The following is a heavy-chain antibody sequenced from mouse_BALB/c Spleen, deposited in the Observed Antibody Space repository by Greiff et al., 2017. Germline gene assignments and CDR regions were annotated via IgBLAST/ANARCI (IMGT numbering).Heavy chain of an antibody. CDR2: ISSGGGNT. CDR3: ARSGDDRAWCAY. CDR1: GFTFSSFT. Sequence: EVKLVESGGGLVKPGGSLKLSCAASGFTFSSFTMSWVRQTPEKRLEWVATISSGGGNTYYPDSVKGRFTISRDNAKNNLYLQMSSLRSEDTAVDYCARSGDDRAWCAYWGQGTLVTVSA. D-gene: IGHD2-12*01. V-gene: IGHV5-9*03. J-gene: IGHJ3*01.